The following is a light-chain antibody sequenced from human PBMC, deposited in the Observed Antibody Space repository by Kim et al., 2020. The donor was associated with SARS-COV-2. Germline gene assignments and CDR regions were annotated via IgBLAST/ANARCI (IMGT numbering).Light chain of an antibody. Sequence: SSELTQDPAVSVALGQTVTITCQVDSLRGYYASWFRQKSGQAPILVIYGDKNRPSGIPDRFSGSGSGNTASLTITGAQAEDEADYYCNSRDSSGNHVLFGGGTQLTVL. J-gene: IGLJ3*02. CDR3: NSRDSSGNHVL. V-gene: IGLV3-19*01. CDR1: SLRGYY. CDR2: GDK.